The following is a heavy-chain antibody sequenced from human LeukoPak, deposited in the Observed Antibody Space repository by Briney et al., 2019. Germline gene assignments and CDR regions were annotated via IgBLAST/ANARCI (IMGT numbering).Heavy chain of an antibody. V-gene: IGHV4-59*01. CDR2: IYYSGST. Sequence: SETLSLTCTVSGGSISGYYWSWIRQPPGKGLEWIGYIYYSGSTNYNPSLKSRLTISVDTSKNQFSLKLSSVTAADTAVYYCAGGSSSNLDYWGQGTLVTVSS. CDR1: GGSISGYY. CDR3: AGGSSSNLDY. J-gene: IGHJ4*02. D-gene: IGHD3-16*01.